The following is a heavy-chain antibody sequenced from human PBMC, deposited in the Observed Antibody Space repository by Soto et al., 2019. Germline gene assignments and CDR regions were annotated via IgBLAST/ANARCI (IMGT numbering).Heavy chain of an antibody. Sequence: PSETLSLTCTVSGGSVSSGSYYWSWIRQPPGKGLEWIGYIYYSGSTNYNPSLKSRVTISVDTSKNQFSLKLSSVTAADTAVYYCARAPYDYVWGSPTGFDYSGQGTLVTVYS. D-gene: IGHD3-16*01. V-gene: IGHV4-61*01. CDR1: GGSVSSGSYY. J-gene: IGHJ4*02. CDR2: IYYSGST. CDR3: ARAPYDYVWGSPTGFDY.